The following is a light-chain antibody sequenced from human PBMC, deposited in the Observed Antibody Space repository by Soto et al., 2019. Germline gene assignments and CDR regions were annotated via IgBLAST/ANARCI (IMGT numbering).Light chain of an antibody. Sequence: SVLTQPPSVSGAPGQRVTISCTGSSSNIGAGYDVHWYQQLPGTAPKLLIYGNSNRPSGVPDRFSGSKSGTSASLAITGLQAEDEADYYCQSYDRSLSGYVVFGGGTKLTVL. V-gene: IGLV1-40*01. CDR2: GNS. CDR3: QSYDRSLSGYVV. CDR1: SSNIGAGYD. J-gene: IGLJ2*01.